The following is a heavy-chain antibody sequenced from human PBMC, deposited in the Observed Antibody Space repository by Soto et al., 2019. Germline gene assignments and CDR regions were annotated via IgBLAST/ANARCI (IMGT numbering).Heavy chain of an antibody. CDR2: ISRGSTYT. V-gene: IGHV3-11*06. J-gene: IGHJ5*02. CDR3: ATTFGASNGGWFDP. D-gene: IGHD3-3*01. CDR1: GFSFSDNY. Sequence: PGGSLRLSCAASGFSFSDNYMSWIRQAPGKGLEWISYISRGSTYTIYADSVKGRFTISRDDAKNTLYLQMNSLRAEDTAIYYCATTFGASNGGWFDPWGQGTLVTVSS.